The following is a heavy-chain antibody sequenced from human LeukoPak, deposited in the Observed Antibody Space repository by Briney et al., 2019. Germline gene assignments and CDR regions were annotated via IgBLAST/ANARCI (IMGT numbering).Heavy chain of an antibody. CDR3: AHLPNGHDDYGDYRLAYYFDY. CDR2: IIPIFGTA. V-gene: IGHV1-69*13. D-gene: IGHD4-17*01. J-gene: IGHJ4*02. Sequence: SVKVSCKASGYTFTTYGISWVRQAPGQGLEWRGGIIPIFGTANYAQKFQGRVTITADESTSTAYMELSSLRSEDTAVYYCAHLPNGHDDYGDYRLAYYFDYWGQGTLVTVSS. CDR1: GYTFTTYG.